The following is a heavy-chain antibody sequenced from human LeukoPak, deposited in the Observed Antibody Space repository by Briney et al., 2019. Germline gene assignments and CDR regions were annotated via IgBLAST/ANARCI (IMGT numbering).Heavy chain of an antibody. Sequence: GGSLRLSCAASGFTFSNYEMNWVRQVPGKGLEWVSYISSGGSTIYYADSVKGRFTISRDNAKNSLFLQMNSLRAEDTAVYYCARGRVGTTTPFDYWGQGTLVTVSS. CDR2: ISSGGSTI. D-gene: IGHD1-26*01. V-gene: IGHV3-48*03. J-gene: IGHJ4*02. CDR3: ARGRVGTTTPFDY. CDR1: GFTFSNYE.